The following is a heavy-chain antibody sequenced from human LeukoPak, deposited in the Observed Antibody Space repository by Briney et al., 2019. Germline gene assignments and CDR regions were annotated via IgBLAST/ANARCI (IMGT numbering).Heavy chain of an antibody. J-gene: IGHJ4*02. CDR3: AKDLREYSYGQFDY. CDR2: ISSNGGST. D-gene: IGHD5-18*01. V-gene: IGHV3-23*01. CDR1: GFTFSSYA. Sequence: GGSLRLSCAASGFTFSSYAMSWVRQAPGKGLEWVSVISSNGGSTYYADSVKGRFTVSRDNSKNTLFLQMNSLRAEDTAVYYCAKDLREYSYGQFDYWGKGTLVTVS.